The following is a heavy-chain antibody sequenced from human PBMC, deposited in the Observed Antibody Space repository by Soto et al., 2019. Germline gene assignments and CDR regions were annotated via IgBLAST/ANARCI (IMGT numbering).Heavy chain of an antibody. CDR3: ATYDRSDYSSGSPIGWFDP. CDR2: IYYSGST. Sequence: QVQLQESGPGLVKPSQTLSLTCTVSGGSISSGGYYWSWIRQHPGKGLEWIGYIYYSGSTYYNPSLKRRVSISVDTPKHQFPLNLSSVTAAHTAVYYCATYDRSDYSSGSPIGWFDPWGQGTLVTVSS. V-gene: IGHV4-31*03. J-gene: IGHJ5*02. CDR1: GGSISSGGYY. D-gene: IGHD3-22*01.